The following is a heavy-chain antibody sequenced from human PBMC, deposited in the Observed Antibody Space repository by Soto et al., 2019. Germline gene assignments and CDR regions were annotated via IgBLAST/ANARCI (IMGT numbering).Heavy chain of an antibody. CDR3: ASALGSSSFWFDP. Sequence: SETLSLTCAVSGGSFSGYYWSWIRQPPGKGLEWIGEINHSGSTNYNPSLTSRVTISVDTSKNQFSLKLSSVTAADTAVYYCASALGSSSFWFDPWGQGTLVTVSS. CDR2: INHSGST. V-gene: IGHV4-34*01. D-gene: IGHD6-6*01. J-gene: IGHJ5*02. CDR1: GGSFSGYY.